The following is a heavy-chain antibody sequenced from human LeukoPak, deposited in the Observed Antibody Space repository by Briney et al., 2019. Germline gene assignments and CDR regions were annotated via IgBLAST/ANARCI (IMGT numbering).Heavy chain of an antibody. CDR3: ATDPSGDYPDGMDV. CDR2: IYYTGST. J-gene: IGHJ6*02. V-gene: IGHV4-59*12. CDR1: GGSISDYY. Sequence: SETLSLTCTVSGGSISDYYWNWIRQSPEKGLEWIGYIYYTGSTYYNPSLKSRVTISVDTSKNQFSLKLSSVTAADTAVYYCATDPSGDYPDGMDVWGQGTTVTVSS. D-gene: IGHD4-17*01.